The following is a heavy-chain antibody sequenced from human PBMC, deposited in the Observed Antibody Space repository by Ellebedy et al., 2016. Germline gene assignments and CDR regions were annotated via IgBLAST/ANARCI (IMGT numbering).Heavy chain of an antibody. CDR2: IFSDGNT. Sequence: GESLKTSCEVSGLTFNTYNMNWVRQAPGKGLVWVSAIFSDGNTYYADSVKGRFTISRDNSKNTLYLQMNSLRAEDTAVYYCARGVGSGWFDPWGQGTLVTVSS. CDR3: ARGVGSGWFDP. CDR1: GLTFNTYN. J-gene: IGHJ5*02. V-gene: IGHV3-53*01. D-gene: IGHD2-15*01.